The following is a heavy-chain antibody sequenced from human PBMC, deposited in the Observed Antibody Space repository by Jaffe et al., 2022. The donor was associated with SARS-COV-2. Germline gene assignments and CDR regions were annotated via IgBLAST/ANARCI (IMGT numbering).Heavy chain of an antibody. J-gene: IGHJ4*02. CDR3: ARDAGYCSGGSCYEDGG. Sequence: EVQLVESGGGLVQPGGSLRLSCAASGFTFSSYEMNWVRQAPGKGLEWVSYISSSGSTIYYADSVKGRFTISRDNAKNSLYLQMNSLRAEDTAVYYCARDAGYCSGGSCYEDGGWGQGTLVTVSS. D-gene: IGHD2-15*01. CDR1: GFTFSSYE. CDR2: ISSSGSTI. V-gene: IGHV3-48*03.